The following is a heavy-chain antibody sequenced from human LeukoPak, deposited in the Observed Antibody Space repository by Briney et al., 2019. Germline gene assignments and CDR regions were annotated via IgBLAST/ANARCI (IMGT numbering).Heavy chain of an antibody. CDR2: ISSSSSYI. CDR1: GFTFSSYS. J-gene: IGHJ4*01. V-gene: IGHV3-21*01. CDR3: ARAMATIPAFDY. Sequence: PGGSLRLSCAASGFTFSSYSMNWVRQAPGKGLEWVSSISSSSSYIYYADSVKGRFTISRDNAKNSLYLQMNSLRAEDTAVYYCARAMATIPAFDYWGHGTLVTVSS. D-gene: IGHD5-24*01.